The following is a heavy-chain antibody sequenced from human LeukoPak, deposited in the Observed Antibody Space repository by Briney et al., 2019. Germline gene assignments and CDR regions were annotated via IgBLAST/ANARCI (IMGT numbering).Heavy chain of an antibody. CDR2: LYYSGST. D-gene: IGHD2-21*02. CDR1: GGSISSYY. J-gene: IGHJ4*02. Sequence: SETLSLTCTVSGGSISSYYWSWIRLPPGKGLEGMRYLYYSGSTNYNPSLKSRVTISVDTSKNQFSLKLSSVTAADTAVYYCARAPGPYCGGDCQGPFDYWGQGTLVTVSS. V-gene: IGHV4-59*01. CDR3: ARAPGPYCGGDCQGPFDY.